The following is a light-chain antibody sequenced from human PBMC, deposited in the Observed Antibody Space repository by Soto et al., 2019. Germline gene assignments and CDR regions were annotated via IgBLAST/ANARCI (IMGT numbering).Light chain of an antibody. Sequence: EIVLTQSPATLSLSPGERATLSCRASQSVSSSYLAWYQQKPGQAPRLLIYGASSRATGIPDRFSGSGSGTDFTLTISSLEPEDFAVYYCQQRSNWPQTFGQGTKVDNK. CDR1: QSVSSSY. CDR2: GAS. V-gene: IGKV3D-20*02. CDR3: QQRSNWPQT. J-gene: IGKJ1*01.